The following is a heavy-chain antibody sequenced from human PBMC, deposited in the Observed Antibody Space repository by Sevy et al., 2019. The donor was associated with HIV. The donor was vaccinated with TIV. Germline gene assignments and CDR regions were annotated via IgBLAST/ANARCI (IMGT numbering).Heavy chain of an antibody. J-gene: IGHJ4*02. CDR2: IWYDGTKK. CDR1: GFSFSGYG. CDR3: ARERIAVAGMGYYFDF. V-gene: IGHV3-33*01. Sequence: GGSLRLSCAASGFSFSGYGMHWVRQAPGKGLEWVAVIWYDGTKKEYKDSVKGRYTISRDNSKNTLYLQTNSLRAEDTAVYYCARERIAVAGMGYYFDFWGQGTLVTVSS. D-gene: IGHD6-19*01.